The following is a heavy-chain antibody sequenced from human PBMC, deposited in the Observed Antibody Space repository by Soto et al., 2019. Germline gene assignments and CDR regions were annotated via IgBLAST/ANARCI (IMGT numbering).Heavy chain of an antibody. CDR3: ARTYYYDSSGYYFAAFDI. V-gene: IGHV3-33*01. J-gene: IGHJ3*02. Sequence: PGGSLRLSCAASGFTFSSYGMHWVHQAPGKGLEWVAVIWYDGSNKYYADSVKGRFTISRDNSKNTLYLQMNSLRAEDTAVYYCARTYYYDSSGYYFAAFDIWGQGTMVTVSS. D-gene: IGHD3-22*01. CDR2: IWYDGSNK. CDR1: GFTFSSYG.